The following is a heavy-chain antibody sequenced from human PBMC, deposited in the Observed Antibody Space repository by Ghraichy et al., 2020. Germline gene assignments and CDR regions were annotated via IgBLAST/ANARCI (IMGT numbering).Heavy chain of an antibody. CDR3: ARVGDLVVTRNGAFDI. Sequence: ASVKVSCKASGYTFTSYYMHWVRQAPGQGLEWMGIINPSGGSTSYAQKFQGRVTMTRDTSTSTVYMELSSLRSEDTAVYYCARVGDLVVTRNGAFDIWGQGTMVTVSS. CDR1: GYTFTSYY. D-gene: IGHD4-23*01. CDR2: INPSGGST. J-gene: IGHJ3*02. V-gene: IGHV1-46*01.